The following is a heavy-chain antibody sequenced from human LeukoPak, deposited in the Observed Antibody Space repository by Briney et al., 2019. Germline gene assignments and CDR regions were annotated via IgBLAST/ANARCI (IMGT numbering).Heavy chain of an antibody. J-gene: IGHJ4*02. CDR1: GFTFSSYR. CDR2: ISGSGDSI. CDR3: ARVRDAYNYFHY. V-gene: IGHV3-48*01. D-gene: IGHD2-2*01. Sequence: GGSLRLSCAASGFTFSSYRMNWVRQAPGKGLEWVSYISGSGDSIYYADSVKGRFTMSRGNAKNSLYLQMNSLRAEDTAVYYCARVRDAYNYFHYWGQGTLVTVSS.